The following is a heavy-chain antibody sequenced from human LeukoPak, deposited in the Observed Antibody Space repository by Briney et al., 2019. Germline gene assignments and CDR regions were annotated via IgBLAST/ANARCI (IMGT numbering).Heavy chain of an antibody. D-gene: IGHD3-10*01. CDR2: ISPSGDIT. CDR3: AKDYSKTSYYGSGSYYRPNWFDP. V-gene: IGHV3-23*01. Sequence: PGGSLRLSCAASGFIFSSHGMNWVRQAPGKGLEWVSGISPSGDITYYADSVKGRFTISRDNSKNTVYLQMNSLRAEDTAVYYCAKDYSKTSYYGSGSYYRPNWFDPWGQGTLVTVSS. CDR1: GFIFSSHG. J-gene: IGHJ5*02.